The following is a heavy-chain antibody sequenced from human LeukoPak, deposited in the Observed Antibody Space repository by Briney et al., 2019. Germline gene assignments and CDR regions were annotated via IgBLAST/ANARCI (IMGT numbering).Heavy chain of an antibody. Sequence: GGSLRLSCAASGFTFSSYGMHWVRQAPGKGLEWVAFIRYDGSNKYYADSVKGRFTISRDNSKNTLYLQMNSLRAEDTAVYYCAKEQYHCSSTSCEKGPIDYWGQGTLVTVSS. CDR3: AKEQYHCSSTSCEKGPIDY. D-gene: IGHD2-2*01. V-gene: IGHV3-30*02. J-gene: IGHJ4*02. CDR2: IRYDGSNK. CDR1: GFTFSSYG.